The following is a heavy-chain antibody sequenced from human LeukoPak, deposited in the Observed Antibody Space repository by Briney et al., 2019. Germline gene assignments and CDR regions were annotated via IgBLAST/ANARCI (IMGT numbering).Heavy chain of an antibody. Sequence: GGSLRLSCAASGFTFTSYAMGWVRQAPGKGLEWVSGISAGGGGTYYADSVKGRFTISRDNSKSTLYLQMNSLRAGDTAIYYCAKDLRSGSNYGFFDYWGQGTLVTVSS. CDR2: ISAGGGGT. J-gene: IGHJ4*02. CDR3: AKDLRSGSNYGFFDY. D-gene: IGHD3-10*01. CDR1: GFTFTSYA. V-gene: IGHV3-23*01.